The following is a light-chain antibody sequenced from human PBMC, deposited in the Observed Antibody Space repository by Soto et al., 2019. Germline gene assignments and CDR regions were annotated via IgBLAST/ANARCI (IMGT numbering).Light chain of an antibody. CDR1: ESVSYSY. CDR3: QQYGSSPRT. Sequence: IGLSNSPATMSLSPGERATLSCGASESVSYSYVAWYQMKGGMAPRLLIYGASRRDTGIPDRFSGSESGTDFTLTISSLEPEDFAVYFCQQYGSSPRTFGQGTKVDIK. J-gene: IGKJ1*01. V-gene: IGKV3D-20*01. CDR2: GAS.